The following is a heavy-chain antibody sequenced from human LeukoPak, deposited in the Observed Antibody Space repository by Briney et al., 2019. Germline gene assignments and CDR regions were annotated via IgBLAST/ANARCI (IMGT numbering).Heavy chain of an antibody. CDR3: ASLFYGSGTHNWFDP. D-gene: IGHD3-10*01. CDR1: GGSISSSNW. CDR2: IYHSGST. J-gene: IGHJ5*02. V-gene: IGHV4-4*02. Sequence: PSETLSLTCAVSGGSISSSNWWRWVRQPPGKGLEWIGEIYHSGSTNYNPSLKSRVTISVDKSKNQFSLKMRSVTAADTAVYYCASLFYGSGTHNWFDPWGQGTLVTVSS.